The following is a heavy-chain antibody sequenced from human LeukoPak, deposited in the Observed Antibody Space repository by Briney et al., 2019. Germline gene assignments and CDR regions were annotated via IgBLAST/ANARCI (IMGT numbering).Heavy chain of an antibody. V-gene: IGHV3-30-3*01. CDR3: AKDLWDIPREPVGY. J-gene: IGHJ4*02. Sequence: PERSLRLSCAASGFTFSSYAMHWVRQAPGKGLEWVAVISYDGSNKYYADSVKGRFTISRDNSKNTLYLQMNSLRAEDTAVYYCAKDLWDIPREPVGYWGQGTLVTVSS. D-gene: IGHD2-15*01. CDR1: GFTFSSYA. CDR2: ISYDGSNK.